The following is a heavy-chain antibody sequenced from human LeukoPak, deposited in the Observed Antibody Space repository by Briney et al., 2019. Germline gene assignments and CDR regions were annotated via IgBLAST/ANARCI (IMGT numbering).Heavy chain of an antibody. CDR1: GGSISSSSYY. CDR2: IYYSGST. J-gene: IGHJ4*02. CDR3: AREPWLARDFDY. Sequence: PSETLSLTCTVSGGSISSSSYYWGWIRQPPGKGLEWIGSIYYSGSTYYNPSLKSRVTISVDTSKNQFSLKLSSVTAAGTAVYYCAREPWLARDFDYWGQGTLVTVSS. V-gene: IGHV4-39*02. D-gene: IGHD6-19*01.